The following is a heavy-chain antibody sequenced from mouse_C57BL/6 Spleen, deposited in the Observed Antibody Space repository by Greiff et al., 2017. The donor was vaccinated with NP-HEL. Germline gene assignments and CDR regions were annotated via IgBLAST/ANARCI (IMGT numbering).Heavy chain of an antibody. J-gene: IGHJ2*01. V-gene: IGHV1-26*01. D-gene: IGHD2-5*01. Sequence: EVQLQQSGPELVKPGASVKISCKASGYTFTDYYMNWVKQSHGKSLEWIGDINPNNGGTSYNQKFKGKATLTVDKSSSTAYMELRSLTSEDSAVYYCARAYYSNSGYFDYWGQGTTLTVSS. CDR2: INPNNGGT. CDR3: ARAYYSNSGYFDY. CDR1: GYTFTDYY.